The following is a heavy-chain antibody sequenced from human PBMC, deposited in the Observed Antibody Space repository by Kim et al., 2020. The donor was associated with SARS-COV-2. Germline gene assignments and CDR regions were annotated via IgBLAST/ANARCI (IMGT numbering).Heavy chain of an antibody. Sequence: PSLTSRVTISVDTSTNQFSLKLSSVPAADTAVYYCARARITMIVVDAFDIWGQGTMVTVSS. CDR3: ARARITMIVVDAFDI. V-gene: IGHV4-31*02. D-gene: IGHD3-22*01. J-gene: IGHJ3*02.